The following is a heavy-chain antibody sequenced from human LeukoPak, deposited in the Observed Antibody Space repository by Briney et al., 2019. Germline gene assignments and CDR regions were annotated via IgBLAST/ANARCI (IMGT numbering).Heavy chain of an antibody. CDR1: GASISSSTYS. D-gene: IGHD5-12*01. J-gene: IGHJ4*02. V-gene: IGHV4-39*01. Sequence: SETLSLTCFVSGASISSSTYSWGWVRQPPGKGLEWIGSVYSSGRTCYNPSLKSRVTISGDTSKNQISLRLSSVTAADTALYYCARHPDSHTSGFIDWWGQGTLVTVST. CDR2: VYSSGRT. CDR3: ARHPDSHTSGFIDW.